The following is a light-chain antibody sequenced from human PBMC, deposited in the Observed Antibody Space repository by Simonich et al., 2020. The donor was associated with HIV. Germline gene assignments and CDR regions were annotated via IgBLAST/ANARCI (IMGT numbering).Light chain of an antibody. Sequence: QSALTQPASVSGSPGQSITISCTGTSSDFGGYNYVSWYQQHPGKAPKLMIYDVIKRTSGVSKRFAGSKSGNTASLIISGLQAEDEADYYCSSYTSYSIWVFGGGTNLTVL. CDR1: SSDFGGYNY. CDR2: DVI. CDR3: SSYTSYSIWV. J-gene: IGLJ3*02. V-gene: IGLV2-14*03.